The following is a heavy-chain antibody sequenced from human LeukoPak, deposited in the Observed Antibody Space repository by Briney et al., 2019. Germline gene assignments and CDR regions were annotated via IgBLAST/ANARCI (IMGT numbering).Heavy chain of an antibody. V-gene: IGHV3-23*01. CDR3: AKRYYYNSSGQGLDY. CDR1: GFTFSSYA. D-gene: IGHD3-22*01. J-gene: IGHJ4*02. Sequence: GGSLRLSCAASGFTFSSYAMSWVRQAPGKGLEWVSAISGSGGSTHYADSVKGRFTISRDNSKNTLYLQMNSLRADDTAVYYCAKRYYYNSSGQGLDYWGQGTLVTVSS. CDR2: ISGSGGST.